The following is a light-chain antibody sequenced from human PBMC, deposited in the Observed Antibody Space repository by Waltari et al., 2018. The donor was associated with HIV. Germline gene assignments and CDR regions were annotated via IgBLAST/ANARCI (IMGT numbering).Light chain of an antibody. Sequence: ETVMTQSPATLSVSPGERVIVSCRASQTIGINLAWYQCPPGKGPKLLVSGGVKLENGVSPRFVASGSGTEFTLRLFFMKIEDSATYYCQQGDSFPHTFGGGTKVE. CDR1: QTIGIN. V-gene: IGKV3D-15*03. CDR2: GGV. J-gene: IGKJ4*01. CDR3: QQGDSFPHT.